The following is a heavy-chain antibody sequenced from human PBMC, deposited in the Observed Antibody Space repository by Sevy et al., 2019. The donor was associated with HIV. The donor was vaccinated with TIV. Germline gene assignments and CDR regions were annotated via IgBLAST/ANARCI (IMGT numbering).Heavy chain of an antibody. Sequence: SETRSLTCTVSGDSVSNTNYYWSWIRQPVGKGLEWIGRMKTNGSTNYNPSLKSRVTISVDTSKNQFSLKLSSVTAADTAVYYCARWNYYDSRGFSSFDYWGQGTLVTVSS. J-gene: IGHJ4*02. CDR1: GDSVSNTNYY. D-gene: IGHD3-22*01. CDR2: MKTNGST. CDR3: ARWNYYDSRGFSSFDY. V-gene: IGHV4-61*02.